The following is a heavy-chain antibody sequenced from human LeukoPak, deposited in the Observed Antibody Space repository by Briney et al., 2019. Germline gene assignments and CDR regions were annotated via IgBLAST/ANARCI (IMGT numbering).Heavy chain of an antibody. Sequence: GGSLRLSCAASGFTFSSYSMNWVRQAPGKGLEWVSAIGGSGGSTYYADSVKGRFTISRDNSKNTLYLQMNSLRAEDTAVYYCAKDTASSWWYFDLWGRGTLVTVSS. CDR1: GFTFSSYS. J-gene: IGHJ2*01. D-gene: IGHD5-18*01. V-gene: IGHV3-23*01. CDR2: IGGSGGST. CDR3: AKDTASSWWYFDL.